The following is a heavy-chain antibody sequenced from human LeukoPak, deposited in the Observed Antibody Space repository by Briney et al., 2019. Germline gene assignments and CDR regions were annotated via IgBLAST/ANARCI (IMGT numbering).Heavy chain of an antibody. Sequence: ASVKVPCKASGYTFTSYGISWVRQAPGQGLEWMGWISAYNGNTNYAQKLQGRVTMTTDTSTSTAYMELRSLRSDDTAVYYCASIYCSGGSCYPHYYYGMDVWGQGTTVTVSS. CDR3: ASIYCSGGSCYPHYYYGMDV. J-gene: IGHJ6*02. D-gene: IGHD2-15*01. V-gene: IGHV1-18*01. CDR2: ISAYNGNT. CDR1: GYTFTSYG.